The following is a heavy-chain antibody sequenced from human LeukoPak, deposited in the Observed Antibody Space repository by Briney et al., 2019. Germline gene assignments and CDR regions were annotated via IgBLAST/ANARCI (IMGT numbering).Heavy chain of an antibody. CDR3: AKDARRSSGWYFFDH. J-gene: IGHJ4*02. Sequence: GGSLRLSCAASGFAFSSQAMGWVRQAPGKGLEWVSVISDSGDRTYYADSVKGRFTISRDNSKNTLYLQMNSLRAEDTAVYYCAKDARRSSGWYFFDHWGQGTLVTVSS. D-gene: IGHD6-19*01. CDR1: GFAFSSQA. V-gene: IGHV3-23*01. CDR2: ISDSGDRT.